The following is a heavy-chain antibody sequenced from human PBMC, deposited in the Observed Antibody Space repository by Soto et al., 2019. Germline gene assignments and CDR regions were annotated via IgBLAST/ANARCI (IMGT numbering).Heavy chain of an antibody. J-gene: IGHJ4*02. D-gene: IGHD2-15*01. CDR1: RGSISSSSYY. Sequence: PXXTLSLTCTVSRGSISSSSYYWGWIRQPPGKGLERMGXIYYSXSTYYNTSLKXXVTISVDXXKNQFSLKMSSVTAADTAVYYCARHEPVVTGGYWGQGTLVTVSS. CDR3: ARHEPVVTGGY. CDR2: IYYSXST. V-gene: IGHV4-39*01.